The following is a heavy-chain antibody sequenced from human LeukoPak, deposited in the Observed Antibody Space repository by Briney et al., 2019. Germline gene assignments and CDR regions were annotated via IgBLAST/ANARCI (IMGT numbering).Heavy chain of an antibody. Sequence: GGSLRLSCAASGFTFSSCWMHWVRQAPGKGLVWVSRINSDGSSTSYADSVKGRFTISRDNAKNTLYLQMNSLRAEDTAVYYCARGWFGENLVSWGQGTLVTVSS. D-gene: IGHD3-10*01. J-gene: IGHJ5*02. CDR2: INSDGSST. CDR1: GFTFSSCW. CDR3: ARGWFGENLVS. V-gene: IGHV3-74*01.